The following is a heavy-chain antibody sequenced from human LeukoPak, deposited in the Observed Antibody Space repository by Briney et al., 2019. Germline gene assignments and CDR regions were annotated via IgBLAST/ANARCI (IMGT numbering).Heavy chain of an antibody. Sequence: GGSLRLSCAASGFTFSSYAMSWVRQAPGKGLEWVSSISSSSNYIYYADSVKGRFTISRDNAKNSLFLQMSSLRVEDTAVYYCARARSPSSGYLLRDHNWFDPWGQGTLVTVSS. CDR1: GFTFSSYA. D-gene: IGHD3-22*01. V-gene: IGHV3-21*04. CDR2: ISSSSNYI. CDR3: ARARSPSSGYLLRDHNWFDP. J-gene: IGHJ5*02.